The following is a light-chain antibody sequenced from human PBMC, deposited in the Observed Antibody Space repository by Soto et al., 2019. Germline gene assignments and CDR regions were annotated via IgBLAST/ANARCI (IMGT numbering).Light chain of an antibody. CDR1: QTISNW. V-gene: IGKV1-5*01. CDR3: QQYKSYSPRT. CDR2: DAS. J-gene: IGKJ1*01. Sequence: DVQITQSPSTLSASVGDRVTIACRASQTISNWLAWYQQRPGKAPQLLISDASRLESGVPSRFSGSGSGTEFTLTISSLKPDDYATYYCQQYKSYSPRTFGQGTKVDIK.